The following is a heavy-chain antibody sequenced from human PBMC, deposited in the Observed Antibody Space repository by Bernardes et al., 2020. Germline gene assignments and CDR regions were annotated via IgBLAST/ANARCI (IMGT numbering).Heavy chain of an antibody. CDR2: IYPGDSDT. Sequence: GESLKISCQGSENTFANYWIAWVRQMPGKGLEWMGSIYPGDSDTRYSPSFQGQVTISADKSISTVFLHRNTLRASDTAMYYCATHRPREFLGTGIFSFWGQGTNVTVSS. J-gene: IGHJ3*01. CDR1: ENTFANYW. D-gene: IGHD2-8*02. V-gene: IGHV5-51*01. CDR3: ATHRPREFLGTGIFSF.